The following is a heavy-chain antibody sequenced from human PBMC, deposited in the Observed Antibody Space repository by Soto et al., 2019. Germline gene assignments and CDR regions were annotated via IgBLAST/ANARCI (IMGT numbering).Heavy chain of an antibody. D-gene: IGHD2-2*01. CDR3: ARGGYCSSTSCLNWFDP. J-gene: IGHJ5*02. CDR1: GGSFSGYY. Sequence: SEALSLTCAVYGGSFSGYYWSWIRQPPGKGLEWIGEINHSGSTNYNPSLKSRVTISVDTSKNQFSLKLSSVTAADTAVYYCARGGYCSSTSCLNWFDPRGQGTLVTVSS. V-gene: IGHV4-34*01. CDR2: INHSGST.